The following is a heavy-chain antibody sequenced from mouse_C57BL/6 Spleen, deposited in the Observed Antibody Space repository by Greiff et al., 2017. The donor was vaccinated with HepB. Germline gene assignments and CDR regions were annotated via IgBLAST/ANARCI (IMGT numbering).Heavy chain of an antibody. CDR3: TSFYYGSTMDY. CDR1: GFTFSSYA. CDR2: ISSGGDYI. Sequence: EVKLQESGEGLVKPGGSLKLSCAASGFTFSSYAMSWVRQTPEKRLEWVAYISSGGDYIYYADTVKGRFTISRDNARNTLYLQMSSLKSEDTAMYYCTSFYYGSTMDYWGQGTSVTVSS. V-gene: IGHV5-9-1*02. J-gene: IGHJ4*01. D-gene: IGHD1-1*01.